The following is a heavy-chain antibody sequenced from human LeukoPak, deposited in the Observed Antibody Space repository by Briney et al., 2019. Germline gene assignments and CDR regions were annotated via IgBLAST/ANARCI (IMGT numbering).Heavy chain of an antibody. J-gene: IGHJ4*02. V-gene: IGHV4-59*01. Sequence: SETLSLTCTVSGGSINNYYWSWIRQPPGKGLDWIGYLHYSGSTSYNPSRKSRVTISVDTSKNQFSLKLSSVTAADTAVYYCARYEAGGSALDSWGQGTLVTVSS. D-gene: IGHD2-15*01. CDR2: LHYSGST. CDR3: ARYEAGGSALDS. CDR1: GGSINNYY.